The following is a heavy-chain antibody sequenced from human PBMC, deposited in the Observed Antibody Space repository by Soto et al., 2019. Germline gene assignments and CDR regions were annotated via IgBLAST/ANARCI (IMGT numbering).Heavy chain of an antibody. CDR1: GYTFTAFW. Sequence: GESLKISCTGFGYTFTAFWISWVRQMPGKGLEWMGRIDPGDTYATYSPAFQGHVTISADKATSTAYLQWSSLKASDTAMYFCARIYCTTTTCDSWFDPWGQGTLVTVSS. V-gene: IGHV5-10-1*01. CDR3: ARIYCTTTTCDSWFDP. D-gene: IGHD2-2*01. J-gene: IGHJ5*02. CDR2: IDPGDTYA.